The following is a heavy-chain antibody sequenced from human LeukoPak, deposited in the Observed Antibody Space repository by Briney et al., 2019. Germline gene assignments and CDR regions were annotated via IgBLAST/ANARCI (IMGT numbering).Heavy chain of an antibody. CDR3: ARVFPQHYYYYGMDV. D-gene: IGHD2-2*01. J-gene: IGHJ6*02. Sequence: RASVKVSCKASGYTFTSYDINWVRQATGQGLEWTGWMNPNSGNTGYAQKFQGRVTMTRNTSISTAYMELSSLRSEDTAVYYCARVFPQHYYYYGMDVWGQGTTVTVSS. V-gene: IGHV1-8*01. CDR1: GYTFTSYD. CDR2: MNPNSGNT.